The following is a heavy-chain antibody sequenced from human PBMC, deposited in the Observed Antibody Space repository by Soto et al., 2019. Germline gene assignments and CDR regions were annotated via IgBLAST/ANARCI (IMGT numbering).Heavy chain of an antibody. CDR1: GGSISSSSYY. CDR2: IYYSGST. J-gene: IGHJ4*02. V-gene: IGHV4-39*01. D-gene: IGHD6-19*01. CDR3: ARQRRIAVAGREIDY. Sequence: SETLSLTCTVSGGSISSSSYYWGWIRQPPGKGLEWIGSIYYSGSTYYNPSLKSRVTISVDTSKNQFSLKLSFVTAADTAVYYCARQRRIAVAGREIDYWGQGTLVTVSS.